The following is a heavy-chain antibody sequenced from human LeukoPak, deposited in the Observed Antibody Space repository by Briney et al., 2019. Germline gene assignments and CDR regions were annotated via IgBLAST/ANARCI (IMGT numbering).Heavy chain of an antibody. V-gene: IGHV3-7*01. D-gene: IGHD3-10*01. J-gene: IGHJ4*02. Sequence: GGSLRLSCAASGFTFSTYWMTWVRQAPGKGLEWVANIKPDGSQIYYVDSEKGRFTISRDNAKNSLYLQMNSLRVEDTAVYYCAKLAKYFYGSETYYFFEHWGQGTPVTASS. CDR3: AKLAKYFYGSETYYFFEH. CDR1: GFTFSTYW. CDR2: IKPDGSQI.